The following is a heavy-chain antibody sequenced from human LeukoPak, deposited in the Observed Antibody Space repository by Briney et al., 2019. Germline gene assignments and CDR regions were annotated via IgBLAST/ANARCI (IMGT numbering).Heavy chain of an antibody. J-gene: IGHJ4*02. D-gene: IGHD6-19*01. V-gene: IGHV3-23*01. CDR2: ISGGSEDS. Sequence: PGGSLRLSCTASGFTFGGYAMTWVRQAPGKGLEWVSSISGGSEDSYYADSVKGRFTISRDNSNNTLFLQMNRLRAEDTAVYYCAKRVSGRYSSGWYFDDWGRGTLVTVSS. CDR3: AKRVSGRYSSGWYFDD. CDR1: GFTFGGYA.